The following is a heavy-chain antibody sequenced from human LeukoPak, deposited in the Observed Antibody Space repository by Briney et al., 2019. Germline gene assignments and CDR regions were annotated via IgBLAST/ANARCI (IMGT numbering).Heavy chain of an antibody. CDR2: VYHSGST. CDR3: ARGRGSYYYYFDY. J-gene: IGHJ4*02. D-gene: IGHD1-26*01. Sequence: SETLSLTCTVSGYSISNGYYWGWIRQPPGKGLEWIGSVYHSGSTYYNPSLKSRVTISVDTSKNQFSLKLTSVTAAGTAVYYCARGRGSYYYYFDYWGQGTLVTVSS. V-gene: IGHV4-38-2*02. CDR1: GYSISNGYY.